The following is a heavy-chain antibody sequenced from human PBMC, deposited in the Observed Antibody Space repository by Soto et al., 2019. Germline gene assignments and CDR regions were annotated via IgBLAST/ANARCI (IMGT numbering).Heavy chain of an antibody. Sequence: EVQLVESGGGLVQPGGSLRLSCAVSGLTFSSYWMSWVRQAPGRGLEWVATIAHDGSEKFYVDSVKGRFTISRDNTKNSLYLQMNSLRAEDTAVYYCARESNAHFDYWGQGTMVTVSS. CDR1: GLTFSSYW. D-gene: IGHD7-27*01. J-gene: IGHJ4*02. CDR3: ARESNAHFDY. CDR2: IAHDGSEK. V-gene: IGHV3-7*01.